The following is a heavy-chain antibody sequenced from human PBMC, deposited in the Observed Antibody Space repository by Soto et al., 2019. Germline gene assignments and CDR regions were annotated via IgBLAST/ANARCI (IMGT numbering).Heavy chain of an antibody. J-gene: IGHJ4*02. CDR2: ISDSGATT. D-gene: IGHD6-19*01. CDR3: AKEDTSSGSLDY. V-gene: IGHV3-23*01. Sequence: RQAPGKGLEWVSGISDSGATTYYADSVRGRFTISRDNSKNTLYLQMKSLRAEDSASYYCAKEDTSSGSLDYWGQGALVTVSS.